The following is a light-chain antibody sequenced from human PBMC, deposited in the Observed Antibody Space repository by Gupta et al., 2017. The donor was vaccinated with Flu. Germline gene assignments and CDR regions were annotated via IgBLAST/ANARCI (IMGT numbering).Light chain of an antibody. CDR3: ASWDDSLNGPV. Sequence: QSVLTQPPSASGTPGQRVTISCSGSSSNIGSNTVTWYQQFPGTTPKLLIYSNDLRPSGGPDRFSGSKSGTSASLAIAGLQSEDEADYYCASWDDSLNGPVFGGGTKLTVL. CDR1: SSNIGSNT. CDR2: SND. V-gene: IGLV1-44*01. J-gene: IGLJ2*01.